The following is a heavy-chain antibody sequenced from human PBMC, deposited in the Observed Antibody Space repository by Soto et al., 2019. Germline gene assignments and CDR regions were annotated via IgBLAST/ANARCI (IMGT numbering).Heavy chain of an antibody. CDR1: GDTFSSYA. J-gene: IGHJ4*02. V-gene: IGHV1-69*01. CDR2: IIPIFGTA. CDR3: ARGVVPAANEEYYFDC. D-gene: IGHD2-2*01. Sequence: QVQLVQSGAEVKKPGSSVKVSCKASGDTFSSYAISWVRQAPGQGLEWMGGIIPIFGTANYAQKFQGRVTITADESTSTAYMDLSGLRSEDTAVYYCARGVVPAANEEYYFDCWGQGTLVTVSS.